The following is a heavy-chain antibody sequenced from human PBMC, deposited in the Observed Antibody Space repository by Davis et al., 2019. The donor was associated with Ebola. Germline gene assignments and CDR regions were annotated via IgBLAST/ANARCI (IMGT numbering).Heavy chain of an antibody. Sequence: PGGSLRLSCAASGFTFSSYSMNWVRQAPGKGLEWVSSISSSSSYIYYADSVKGRFTISRDNAKNSLYLQMNSLRAEDTAVYYCARKGSIDYGDYVGYFDLWGRGTLVTVSS. D-gene: IGHD4-17*01. V-gene: IGHV3-21*01. CDR2: ISSSSSYI. CDR3: ARKGSIDYGDYVGYFDL. J-gene: IGHJ2*01. CDR1: GFTFSSYS.